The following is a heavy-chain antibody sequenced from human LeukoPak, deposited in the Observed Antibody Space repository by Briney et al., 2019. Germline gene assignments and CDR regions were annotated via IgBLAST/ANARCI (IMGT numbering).Heavy chain of an antibody. CDR3: ARARSAGLRLYYFNS. CDR2: ISSSGSTI. D-gene: IGHD4-17*01. J-gene: IGHJ4*02. CDR1: GFTFSSYE. Sequence: GGSLRLSCAASGFTFSSYEMNWVRQAPGKGLEWVSYISSSGSTIYYADSVKGRFTISRDNAKNSLYLQMNSLRAEDTAVYYCARARSAGLRLYYFNSWGQGTLVTVSS. V-gene: IGHV3-48*03.